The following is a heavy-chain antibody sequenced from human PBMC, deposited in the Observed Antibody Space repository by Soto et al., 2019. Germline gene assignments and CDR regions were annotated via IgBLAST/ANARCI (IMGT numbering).Heavy chain of an antibody. D-gene: IGHD3-3*01. J-gene: IGHJ5*02. Sequence: PSETLSLTCAVSSGSISSSNWWSWVRQPPGKGLEWIGEIYHSGSTNYNPSLKSRVTISVDKSKNQFSLKLSSVTAADTAVYYCVRAGQGIFGWFDPWGQGTLVTVSS. CDR1: SGSISSSNW. V-gene: IGHV4-4*02. CDR2: IYHSGST. CDR3: VRAGQGIFGWFDP.